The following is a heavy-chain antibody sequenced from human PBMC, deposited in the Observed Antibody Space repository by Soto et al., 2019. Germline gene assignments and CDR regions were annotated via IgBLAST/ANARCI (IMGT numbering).Heavy chain of an antibody. Sequence: GSLRLSCTASGFTFGDYAMSWFRQAPGKGLEWVGFIRSKAYGGTTEYAASVKGRFTISRDDSENMVSLQMNSLKTEDTAVYYCTTDSYRTLIVVRLDYWGHGTLVTVSS. CDR2: IRSKAYGGTT. V-gene: IGHV3-49*03. D-gene: IGHD3-22*01. CDR3: TTDSYRTLIVVRLDY. J-gene: IGHJ4*01. CDR1: GFTFGDYA.